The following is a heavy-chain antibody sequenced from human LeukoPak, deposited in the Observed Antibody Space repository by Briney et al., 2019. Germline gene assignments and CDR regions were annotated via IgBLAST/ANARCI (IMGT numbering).Heavy chain of an antibody. CDR2: INPNSGGT. V-gene: IGHV1-2*06. D-gene: IGHD3-22*01. J-gene: IGHJ5*02. Sequence: ASVKVSCKASGYTFTGYYMHWARQAPGQGLEWMGRINPNSGGTNYAQKFQGRVTMTRDTSISTAYMELSRLRSDDTAVYYCARGMGDYYDSSGYPEFDPWGQGTLVTVSS. CDR3: ARGMGDYYDSSGYPEFDP. CDR1: GYTFTGYY.